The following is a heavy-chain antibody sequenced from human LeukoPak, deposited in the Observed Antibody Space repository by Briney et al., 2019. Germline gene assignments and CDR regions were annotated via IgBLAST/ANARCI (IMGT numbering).Heavy chain of an antibody. CDR1: GDSISSGSYY. V-gene: IGHV4-61*02. Sequence: SETLSLTCTVSGDSISSGSYYWSWIRQPAGKGLEWIGRIHTSGSTNYSPSLKSRVTMSVDTSKNQFSLKLSSVTAADTAVYYCARDRYYYGSGSYYFDYWGQGTLVTVSS. D-gene: IGHD3-10*01. J-gene: IGHJ4*02. CDR3: ARDRYYYGSGSYYFDY. CDR2: IHTSGST.